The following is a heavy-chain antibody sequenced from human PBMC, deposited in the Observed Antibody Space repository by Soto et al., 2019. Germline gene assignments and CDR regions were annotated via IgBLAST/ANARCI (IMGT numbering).Heavy chain of an antibody. Sequence: SQTLSLTCVISGDSVSSNSAAWNWIRQSPSRGLEWLGRTYYRSKWYNDYAVSVKSRITINPDTSKNQFSLQLNSVTPEDTAVYYCARVEVEAGHYYYYGMGVWGQGTTVTVSS. CDR1: GDSVSSNSAA. CDR2: TYYRSKWYN. CDR3: ARVEVEAGHYYYYGMGV. J-gene: IGHJ6*02. V-gene: IGHV6-1*01. D-gene: IGHD6-13*01.